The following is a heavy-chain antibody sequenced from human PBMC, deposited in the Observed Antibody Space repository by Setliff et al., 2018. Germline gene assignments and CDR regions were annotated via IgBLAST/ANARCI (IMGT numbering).Heavy chain of an antibody. J-gene: IGHJ5*02. D-gene: IGHD2-21*01. CDR1: GGTFSSYA. Sequence: GAAVKVSCKASGGTFSSYAISWVRQAPGQGLEWMGGIIPIFGTANYAQKFQGKVTITRDTSTSPVYMELSSLRSEDTAVYYCARPLSLCGGECNSHWFDPWGQGTLVTVSS. CDR2: IIPIFGTA. V-gene: IGHV1-69*05. CDR3: ARPLSLCGGECNSHWFDP.